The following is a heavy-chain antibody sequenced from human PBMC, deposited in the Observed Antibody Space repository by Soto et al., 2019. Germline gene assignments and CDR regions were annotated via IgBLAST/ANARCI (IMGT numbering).Heavy chain of an antibody. Sequence: QVQLQQWGAGLLKPSETLSLTCAVYGGAFSGYYWCWIRQPPGKGLEWIGEINHSGSTNYNPSLKSRVTISVDTSKNQFSLKLSSVTAADTAVYYCARGRGYCSGGSCYTYFDYWGQGTLVTVSS. V-gene: IGHV4-34*01. CDR1: GGAFSGYY. J-gene: IGHJ4*02. CDR2: INHSGST. CDR3: ARGRGYCSGGSCYTYFDY. D-gene: IGHD2-15*01.